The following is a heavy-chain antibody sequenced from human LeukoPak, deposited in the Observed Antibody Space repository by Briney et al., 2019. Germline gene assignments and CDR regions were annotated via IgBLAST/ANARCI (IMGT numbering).Heavy chain of an antibody. D-gene: IGHD7-27*01. Sequence: GGSLRLSCAASGFTFSSYAMSWVRQAPGKGLEWVSAISGSGGSTYYADSVKGRFTISRDNSKNTLYLQMNSLRAEDTAVYYCAEDGAPGDGYYYMDVWGKGTTVTVSS. CDR1: GFTFSSYA. V-gene: IGHV3-23*01. CDR3: AEDGAPGDGYYYMDV. CDR2: ISGSGGST. J-gene: IGHJ6*03.